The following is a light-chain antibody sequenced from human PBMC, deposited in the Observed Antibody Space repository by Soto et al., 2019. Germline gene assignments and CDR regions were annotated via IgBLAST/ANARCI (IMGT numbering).Light chain of an antibody. J-gene: IGKJ1*01. CDR1: QTISSY. V-gene: IGKV1-39*01. Sequence: DIQITQSPSSLSASVGDRVTVTCRASQTISSYLNWYQQKPGKAPKLLIYAASSLQSGVPSRFSGSGFWTDFTLTISSLQPEDFATYYCQQTYSTPWTFGQGTKVEIK. CDR3: QQTYSTPWT. CDR2: AAS.